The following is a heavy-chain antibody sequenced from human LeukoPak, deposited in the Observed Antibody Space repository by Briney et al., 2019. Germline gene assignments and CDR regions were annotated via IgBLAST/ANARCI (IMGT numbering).Heavy chain of an antibody. J-gene: IGHJ2*01. V-gene: IGHV4-39*01. CDR2: ICYSGST. CDR3: ARRAAARPRYFDL. CDR1: GGSISSSSYY. Sequence: SETLSLTCTVSGGSISSSSYYWGWIRQPPGKGLVWIGSICYSGSTYYHPSLKSRVTISVHTSKNQFSLKRSSVTAADTAVYYCARRAAARPRYFDLWGRGTLVTVSS. D-gene: IGHD6-6*01.